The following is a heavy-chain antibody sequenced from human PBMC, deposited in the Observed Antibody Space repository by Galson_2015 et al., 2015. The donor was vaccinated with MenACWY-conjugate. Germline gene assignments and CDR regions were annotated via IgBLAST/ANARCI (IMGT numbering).Heavy chain of an antibody. Sequence: VKVSCKASGYTFMDYYMHWVQQAPGKGLEWMGLIEREDTETKYAERVQGRVTISADTATDTAYLELNSLRSEDTGVYYCATGGDKKLTSVTMHFWGQGTPVTVSS. CDR3: ATGGDKKLTSVTMHF. D-gene: IGHD4-17*01. V-gene: IGHV1-69-2*01. CDR1: GYTFMDYY. J-gene: IGHJ4*02. CDR2: IEREDTET.